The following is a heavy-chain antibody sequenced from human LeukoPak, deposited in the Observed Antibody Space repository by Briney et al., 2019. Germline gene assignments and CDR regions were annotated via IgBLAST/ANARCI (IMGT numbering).Heavy chain of an antibody. CDR3: ARERTSTVVTRLGAFDI. CDR2: INSGDTT. J-gene: IGHJ3*02. Sequence: GGSLRLSCAASGFTVSSNYMSWVRQAPGKGPEWVSVINSGDTTYYADSVKGRFAISRDNSKNTLYLQMNSLRAEDTAVYYCARERTSTVVTRLGAFDIWGQGTMVTVSS. V-gene: IGHV3-66*01. CDR1: GFTVSSNY. D-gene: IGHD4-23*01.